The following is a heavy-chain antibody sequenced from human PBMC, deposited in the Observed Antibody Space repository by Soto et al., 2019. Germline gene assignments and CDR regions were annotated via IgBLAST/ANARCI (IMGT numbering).Heavy chain of an antibody. D-gene: IGHD1-26*01. V-gene: IGHV3-23*01. CDR3: AKYRSRDDAFDI. Sequence: EVQLLESGGGLVQPGGSLRLSCAAPGFTFSSYAMSWVRQAPGKGLEWVSAISGSGGSTYYADSVKGRFTISRDNSKNTLYLQMNSLRAEDTAVYYCAKYRSRDDAFDIWGQGTMVTVSS. CDR2: ISGSGGST. J-gene: IGHJ3*02. CDR1: GFTFSSYA.